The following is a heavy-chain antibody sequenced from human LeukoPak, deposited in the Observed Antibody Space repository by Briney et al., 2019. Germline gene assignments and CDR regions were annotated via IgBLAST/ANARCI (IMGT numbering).Heavy chain of an antibody. V-gene: IGHV3-53*01. J-gene: IGHJ5*02. CDR3: DP. CDR2: IYPSGST. Sequence: GGSLRLSCAASGLTVNTNFMSWVRQAPGKGLGWVSVIYPSGSTHYGDAVKGRFTISRDNFKSAVFLEMSSVTDEDTAVYQFDPWGQGTLVTVSS. CDR1: GLTVNTNF.